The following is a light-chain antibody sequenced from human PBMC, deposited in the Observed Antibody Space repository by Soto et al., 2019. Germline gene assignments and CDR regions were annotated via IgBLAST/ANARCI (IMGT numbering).Light chain of an antibody. V-gene: IGLV2-14*01. Sequence: QSVLTQPASVSGSPGQSITISCTGTSSDVGGYKYVSWYQQHPDKAPKLIIYDVTNRPSGISNRFSGSKSGNTASLTISGLQAEDEADYYCSSYTSSSSYVFRTGTKLTVL. CDR2: DVT. J-gene: IGLJ1*01. CDR1: SSDVGGYKY. CDR3: SSYTSSSSYV.